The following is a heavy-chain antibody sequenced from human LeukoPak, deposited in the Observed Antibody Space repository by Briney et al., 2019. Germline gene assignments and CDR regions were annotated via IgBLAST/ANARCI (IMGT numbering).Heavy chain of an antibody. CDR2: IRYDGSNK. CDR3: AKDFATTIDY. J-gene: IGHJ4*02. CDR1: GFTFSNYG. D-gene: IGHD1-26*01. Sequence: GGTLRLSCAASGFTFSNYGMNWVRQAPGKGLEWVAFIRYDGSNKYYADSVKGRFTVSRDNSKNTLYLQMNSLRAEDTAVYYCAKDFATTIDYWGQGTLVTVSS. V-gene: IGHV3-30*02.